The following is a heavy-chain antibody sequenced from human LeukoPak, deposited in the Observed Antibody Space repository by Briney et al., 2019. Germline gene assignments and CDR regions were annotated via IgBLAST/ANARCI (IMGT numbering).Heavy chain of an antibody. V-gene: IGHV4-31*03. J-gene: IGHJ4*02. Sequence: SQTLSLTCTVSGGSISSGGYYWSWIRQHPGKGLEWIGYIYYRGSTYYNPSLKSRVTISVDTSRNQFSLKLSSVTAADTAVYYCARDGYCSSTSCYSVWGQGTLVTVSS. CDR1: GGSISSGGYY. CDR3: ARDGYCSSTSCYSV. D-gene: IGHD2-2*02. CDR2: IYYRGST.